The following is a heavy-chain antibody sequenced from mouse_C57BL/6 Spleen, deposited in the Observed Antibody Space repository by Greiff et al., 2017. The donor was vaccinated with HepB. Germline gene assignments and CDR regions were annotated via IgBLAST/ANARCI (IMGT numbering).Heavy chain of an antibody. D-gene: IGHD2-2*01. Sequence: QVQLQQSGAELMKPGATVKLSCKATGYTFTGYWIEGVKQRPGHGLEWIGEILPGSGSTNYNEKFKGKATFTADTSSNPAFMQLSSLTTADSAIYYCARSRGYDDFAYWGPGTLVTVSA. CDR2: ILPGSGST. V-gene: IGHV1-9*01. CDR3: ARSRGYDDFAY. J-gene: IGHJ3*01. CDR1: GYTFTGYW.